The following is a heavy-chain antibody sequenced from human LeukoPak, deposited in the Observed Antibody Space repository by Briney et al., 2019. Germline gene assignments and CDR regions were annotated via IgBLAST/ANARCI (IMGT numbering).Heavy chain of an antibody. J-gene: IGHJ3*02. CDR2: IYYSGST. V-gene: IGHV4-59*06. CDR1: GDSISSYY. CDR3: ARIVGAGDAFDI. Sequence: SETLSLTCTVSGDSISSYYWSWIRQPPGKGLEWIGYIYYSGSTYYNPSLKSRVTISVDTSKNQFSPKLSSVTAADTAVYYCARIVGAGDAFDIWGQGTMVTVSS. D-gene: IGHD1-26*01.